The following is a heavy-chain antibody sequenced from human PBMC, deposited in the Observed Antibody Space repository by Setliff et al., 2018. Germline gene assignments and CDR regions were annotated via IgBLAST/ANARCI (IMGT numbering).Heavy chain of an antibody. CDR2: INHSGST. V-gene: IGHV4-34*01. D-gene: IGHD3-3*01. CDR3: ARVPNFWSGYFDY. J-gene: IGHJ4*02. Sequence: LSLTCAVYGGSFSGYYWSWIRQPPGKGLEWIGEINHSGSTNYNPSLKSRVTISVDTSKNQFSLKLSSVTAADTAVYYCARVPNFWSGYFDYWGQGTLVTVSS. CDR1: GGSFSGYY.